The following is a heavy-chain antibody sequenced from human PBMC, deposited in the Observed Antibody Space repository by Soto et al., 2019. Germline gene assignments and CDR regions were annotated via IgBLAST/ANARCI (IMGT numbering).Heavy chain of an antibody. CDR2: IWYDGSNK. D-gene: IGHD3-10*01. Sequence: QVQLVESGGGVVQPGRSLRLSCAASGFTFSSYGMHWVRQAPGKGLEWVAVIWYDGSNKYYADSVKGRFTISRDNSKNSLYRQMNSLRAEDTAVYYCGGATMVGGVAWYFDLWGRGTLVTVSS. CDR3: GGATMVGGVAWYFDL. J-gene: IGHJ2*01. V-gene: IGHV3-33*01. CDR1: GFTFSSYG.